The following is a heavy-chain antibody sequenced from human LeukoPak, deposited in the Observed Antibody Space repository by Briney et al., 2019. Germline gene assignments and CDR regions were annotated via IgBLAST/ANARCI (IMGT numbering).Heavy chain of an antibody. CDR1: GGSFSGYY. V-gene: IGHV4-34*01. J-gene: IGHJ4*02. Sequence: KPSETLSLTCAVYGGSFSGYYWSWIRQPPGKGLEWIGEINHSGSTNYNPSLKSRVTISVDTSKNQFSLKLSSVTAADTAVYYCARGRWSYFDYWGQGTLVTVSS. D-gene: IGHD1-1*01. CDR3: ARGRWSYFDY. CDR2: INHSGST.